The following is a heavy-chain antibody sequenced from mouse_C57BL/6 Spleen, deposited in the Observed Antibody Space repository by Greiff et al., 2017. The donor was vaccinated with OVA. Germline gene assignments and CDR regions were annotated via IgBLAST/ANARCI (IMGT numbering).Heavy chain of an antibody. Sequence: QVQLQQSGAELVRPGTSVKVSCKASGYAFPNYLIEWVKQRPGQGLEWIGVINPGSGGPNDNEKFKGKATLTAGTSSSTAYMQRSSLTSEDAAGSFCARSGGNYAMDYGGKGPSVTVST. CDR3: ARSGGNYAMDY. CDR2: INPGSGGP. J-gene: IGHJ4*01. D-gene: IGHD3-1*01. CDR1: GYAFPNYL. V-gene: IGHV1-54*01.